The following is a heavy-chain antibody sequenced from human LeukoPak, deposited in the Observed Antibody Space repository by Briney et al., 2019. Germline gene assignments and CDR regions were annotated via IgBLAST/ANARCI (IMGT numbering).Heavy chain of an antibody. CDR2: INPNSGGT. J-gene: IGHJ4*02. V-gene: IGHV1-2*02. D-gene: IGHD3-22*01. Sequence: ASVKVSCKASGYTFTGYYMHWVGQAPGQGLEWMGWINPNSGGTNYAQKFQGRVTMTRDTSISTAYMELSRLRSDDTAVYYCARDSSGPRPDQLDYWGQGTLVTVSS. CDR3: ARDSSGPRPDQLDY. CDR1: GYTFTGYY.